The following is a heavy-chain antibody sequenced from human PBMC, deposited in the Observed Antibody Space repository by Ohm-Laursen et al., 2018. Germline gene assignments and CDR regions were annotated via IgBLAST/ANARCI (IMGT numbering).Heavy chain of an antibody. J-gene: IGHJ4*02. V-gene: IGHV2-5*01. CDR2: IYWNDDK. CDR1: GFSLSTSGVG. Sequence: PTQTLTLTCTFSGFSLSTSGVGVGWIRQPPGKALEWLALIYWNDDKRYSPSLKSRLTITKDTSKNQVVLTMTNMDPVDTATYYCAQYQSWRDFWSGWGQGTLVTVSS. D-gene: IGHD3-3*01. CDR3: AQYQSWRDFWSG.